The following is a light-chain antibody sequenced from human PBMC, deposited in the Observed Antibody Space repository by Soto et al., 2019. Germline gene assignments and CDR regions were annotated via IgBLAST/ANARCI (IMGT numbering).Light chain of an antibody. CDR2: AAS. J-gene: IGKJ4*01. Sequence: DIQMTQSPSSVSASVGDRVTITCRASQDISSWVAWYQQKPGKAPKLLISAASSLQSGVPRRFSGIGSGTGFALIISSLQPEDFATYFCQQGDSFPFTFGGVTKVDIK. CDR3: QQGDSFPFT. V-gene: IGKV1-12*01. CDR1: QDISSW.